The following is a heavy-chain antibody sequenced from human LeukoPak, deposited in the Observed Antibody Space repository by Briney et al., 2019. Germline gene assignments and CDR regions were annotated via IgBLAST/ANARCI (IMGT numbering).Heavy chain of an antibody. V-gene: IGHV4-39*01. CDR1: GGSMSSSSYY. J-gene: IGHJ3*02. D-gene: IGHD6-19*01. Sequence: SETLSLTCTVSGGSMSSSSYYWGWIRQPPGKGLEWIGSIYYSGGTYYNPSLKSRVTISVEPSKNQFSLKLSSVTAADTAVYYCARHLRTQRTYRSGWTDDAFDIWGQGTPVTVSS. CDR3: ARHLRTQRTYRSGWTDDAFDI. CDR2: IYYSGGT.